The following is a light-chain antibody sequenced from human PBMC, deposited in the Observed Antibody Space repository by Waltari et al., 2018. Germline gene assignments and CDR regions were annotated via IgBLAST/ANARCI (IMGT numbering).Light chain of an antibody. J-gene: IGLJ2*01. CDR3: QSTDNSGTYVV. CDR1: ALPKQY. CDR2: KDT. V-gene: IGLV3-25*03. Sequence: SYELTQPPSVSVSPGQTARITCSGDALPKQYSFWYQQRSGQAPEVVIYKDTERPSGFPERCSGSSSGTRVTLTISGVQAEDEADYYCQSTDNSGTYVVFGGGTKLTVL.